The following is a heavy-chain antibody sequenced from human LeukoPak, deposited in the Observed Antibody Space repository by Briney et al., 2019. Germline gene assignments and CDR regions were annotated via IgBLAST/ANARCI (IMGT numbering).Heavy chain of an antibody. Sequence: SETLSLTCTVSDGYINLGSYYWSWIRQPAGKGLEWIGRIYTSGSTNYNPSLKSRVTMSVDTSKNQFSLKLSSVTAADTAVYYCARAPYSSSWYDGYYFDYWGQGTLVTVSS. J-gene: IGHJ4*02. CDR1: DGYINLGSYY. V-gene: IGHV4-61*02. CDR2: IYTSGST. CDR3: ARAPYSSSWYDGYYFDY. D-gene: IGHD6-13*01.